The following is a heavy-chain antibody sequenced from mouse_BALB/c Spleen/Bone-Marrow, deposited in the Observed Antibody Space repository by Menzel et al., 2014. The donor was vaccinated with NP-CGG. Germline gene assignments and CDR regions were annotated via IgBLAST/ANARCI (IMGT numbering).Heavy chain of an antibody. CDR1: GYTFTSYW. CDR3: ARDGNSPAWFAY. V-gene: IGHV1-87*01. Sequence: QVQLKESGAELARPGASVKLSCKAPGYTFTSYWMQWVKQRPGQGLEWIGAIYPGDGDTRYTQKFKGKATLTADKSSSTAYMQLSSLASEDSAVYYCARDGNSPAWFAYWGQGTLVTVSA. J-gene: IGHJ3*01. D-gene: IGHD2-1*01. CDR2: IYPGDGDT.